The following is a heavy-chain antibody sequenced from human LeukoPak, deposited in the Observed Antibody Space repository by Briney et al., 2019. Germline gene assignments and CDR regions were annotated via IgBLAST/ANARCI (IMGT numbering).Heavy chain of an antibody. J-gene: IGHJ5*02. CDR1: GGSINRNNYY. D-gene: IGHD2-2*01. CDR3: ARHALGYCSSTSCTNNWFDP. CDR2: IYYSGST. Sequence: PSETLSLTCTVSGGSINRNNYYWGWIRQPPGKGLEWIGTIYYSGSTYYSPSLKSRVTLSVDMSRNQFSLNLSSVTAADTAVYHCARHALGYCSSTSCTNNWFDPWGQGTLVTVSS. V-gene: IGHV4-39*01.